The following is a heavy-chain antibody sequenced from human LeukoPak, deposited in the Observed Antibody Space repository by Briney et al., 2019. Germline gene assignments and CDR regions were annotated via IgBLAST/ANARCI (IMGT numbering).Heavy chain of an antibody. CDR3: AKARRVITTVFDY. CDR1: EFTFSSYA. D-gene: IGHD3-22*01. CDR2: ISGSGGST. Sequence: GGSLRLSCAASEFTFSSYAMSWVRQAPGKGLEWVSAISGSGGSTYYADSVKGRFTISRDNSENTLYLQMNSLRAEDTAVYYCAKARRVITTVFDYWGQGTLVTVSS. J-gene: IGHJ4*02. V-gene: IGHV3-23*01.